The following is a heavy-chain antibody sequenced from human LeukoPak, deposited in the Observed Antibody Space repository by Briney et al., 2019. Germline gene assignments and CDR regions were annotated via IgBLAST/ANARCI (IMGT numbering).Heavy chain of an antibody. Sequence: PGGSLRLSCAVSGFRVSDYYMSWVRQAPGKGLEWVGLIRDSGEAFYADFVRGRFAISRDESENTLYLQMNSLRAEDTAAYYCASSGGYPLLGAFDIWGQGTMVTVSS. V-gene: IGHV3-53*01. J-gene: IGHJ3*02. CDR3: ASSGGYPLLGAFDI. CDR1: GFRVSDYY. CDR2: IRDSGEA. D-gene: IGHD1-26*01.